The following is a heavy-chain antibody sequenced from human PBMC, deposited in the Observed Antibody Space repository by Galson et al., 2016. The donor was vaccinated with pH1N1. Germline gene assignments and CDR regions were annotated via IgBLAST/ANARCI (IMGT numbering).Heavy chain of an antibody. CDR3: ARETGYYYVLGSFDY. V-gene: IGHV1-69*13. D-gene: IGHD3-16*01. CDR1: GGVFRSYA. Sequence: SVKVSCKASGGVFRSYAISWVRQAPGQGLEWMGGIIALFGTTNYAQRFQGRVTITADESSNTVYMELSSLTSEDTAVYYCARETGYYYVLGSFDYWGQGTLVTVSS. J-gene: IGHJ4*02. CDR2: IIALFGTT.